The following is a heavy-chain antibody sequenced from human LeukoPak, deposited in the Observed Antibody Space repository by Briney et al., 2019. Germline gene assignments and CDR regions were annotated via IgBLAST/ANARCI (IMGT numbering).Heavy chain of an antibody. Sequence: PGGSLRLSCAVSGFTLSTYWMHWVRQAPGKGLLWVSRINGDGSSTNYADSVKGRFTISRDNAKNTLYLQMNSLRTEDTAVYYCARASTTVPNLLDNWGQGTLVTVSS. CDR1: GFTLSTYW. CDR2: INGDGSST. D-gene: IGHD4-17*01. CDR3: ARASTTVPNLLDN. J-gene: IGHJ4*02. V-gene: IGHV3-74*01.